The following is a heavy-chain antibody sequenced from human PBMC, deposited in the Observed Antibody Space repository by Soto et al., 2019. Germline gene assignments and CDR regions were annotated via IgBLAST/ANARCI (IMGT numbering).Heavy chain of an antibody. CDR1: GGSISSSNW. J-gene: IGHJ4*02. CDR3: ARDQEDFRSLLAY. D-gene: IGHD3-3*01. Sequence: PSETLSLTCAVSGGSISSSNWWSWVRQLPGKELEWIGEIYHSGSTNYNPSLKSRVTISVDKSKNQFSLKLSSVTAADTAVYFCARDQEDFRSLLAYSARRTLVVVSS. CDR2: IYHSGST. V-gene: IGHV4-4*02.